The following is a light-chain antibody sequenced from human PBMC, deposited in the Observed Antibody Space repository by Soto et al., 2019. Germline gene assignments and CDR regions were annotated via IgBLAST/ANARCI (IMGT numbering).Light chain of an antibody. J-gene: IGKJ1*01. CDR2: GAS. CDR1: LSLTSRF. V-gene: IGKV3-20*01. CDR3: QQYDGSVWT. Sequence: EIVLTQSPGTLSLSPGERATLSCRASLSLTSRFLAWFQQKPGQAPRLLIYGASSRATGIPDRFSGSGSGTDFTLTISRLEPEDFAVYYCQQYDGSVWTFGQGTKVDIK.